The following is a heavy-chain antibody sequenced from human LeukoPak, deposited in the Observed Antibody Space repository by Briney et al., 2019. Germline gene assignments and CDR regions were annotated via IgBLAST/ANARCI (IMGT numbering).Heavy chain of an antibody. CDR1: GGSISSYY. V-gene: IGHV4-4*07. J-gene: IGHJ2*01. CDR3: ARVSSSWYQDWYFDL. D-gene: IGHD6-13*01. CDR2: IYTSESP. Sequence: SETLSLTCTVSGGSISSYYWSWIRQPAGKGLEWIGRIYTSESPTYNPSLKSRVTMSLDTSKNQFSLTLSSVTAADTAVYYCARVSSSWYQDWYFDLWGRGTLVTVSS.